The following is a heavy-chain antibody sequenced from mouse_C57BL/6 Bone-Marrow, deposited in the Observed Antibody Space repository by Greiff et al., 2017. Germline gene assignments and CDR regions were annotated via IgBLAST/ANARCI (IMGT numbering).Heavy chain of an antibody. CDR3: ARSDGYPWYFDV. CDR1: GFSLTSYG. CDR2: IWSGGST. D-gene: IGHD2-3*01. V-gene: IGHV2-2*01. Sequence: QVQLQQSGPGLVQPSQSLSITCTVSGFSLTSYGVHWVRQSPGKGLEWLGVIWSGGSTDYNAAFISRLSISKDNSKSQVFFKMNSLPADDTAIYYCARSDGYPWYFDVWGTGTTVTVSS. J-gene: IGHJ1*03.